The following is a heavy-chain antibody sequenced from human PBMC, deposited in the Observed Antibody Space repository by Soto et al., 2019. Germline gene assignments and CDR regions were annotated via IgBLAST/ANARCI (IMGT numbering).Heavy chain of an antibody. J-gene: IGHJ4*02. CDR1: GLTFSDYT. CDR3: ARKAH. V-gene: IGHV3-30-3*01. CDR2: ISYDGSNK. Sequence: SLRLSCAASGLTFSDYTKHWVRQAPGKGLEWVAVISYDGSNKYYADSVKGRFTISRDNSKNTLSLQMNSLRVEDTAVYYCARKAHWGQGTLVTVSS.